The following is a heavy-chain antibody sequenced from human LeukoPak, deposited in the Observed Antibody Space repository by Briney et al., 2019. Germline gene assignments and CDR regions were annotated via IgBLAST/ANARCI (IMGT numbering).Heavy chain of an antibody. J-gene: IGHJ4*02. D-gene: IGHD1-26*01. CDR2: IPTSGISV. V-gene: IGHV3-11*01. CDR3: TRAVGLGPGAHFDQ. Sequence: GASLILCCAASVFSFSRYYMSWVRQTPGKALEWISYIPTSGISVQYADSVRGRFTASRDDAKNSLHLQMDSLRVEDTAVYYCTRAVGLGPGAHFDQWGQGALVIVSS. CDR1: VFSFSRYY.